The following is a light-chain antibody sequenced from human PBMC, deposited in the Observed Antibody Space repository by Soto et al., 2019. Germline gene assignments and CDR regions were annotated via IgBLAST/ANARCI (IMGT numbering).Light chain of an antibody. CDR1: QGISNW. CDR2: TAS. CDR3: QQSNSVPLT. V-gene: IGKV1-12*01. J-gene: IGKJ1*01. Sequence: DIHMTQSPSSVSASVGDRVTITCRASQGISNWLAWFQQKPGKAPKLLIYTASRLQSGVPSRFSGSGSGTDFTRTISSLQPEDFATYYCQQSNSVPLTFGQGTKVDIK.